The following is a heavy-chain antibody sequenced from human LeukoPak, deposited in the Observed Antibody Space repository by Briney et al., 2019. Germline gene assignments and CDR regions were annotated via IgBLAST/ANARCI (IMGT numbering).Heavy chain of an antibody. V-gene: IGHV3-30*02. CDR3: ATDADSSGPYYFDN. Sequence: GGSLRLSCVVSGFPFRNQGLHWVRQAPGKGLDWVAFIRYDGNRKDYADSVKGRFTISRDNSKNTLYVQMNSLRAEDTAMYYCATDADSSGPYYFDNWGQGALVTVSS. J-gene: IGHJ4*02. D-gene: IGHD3-22*01. CDR2: IRYDGNRK. CDR1: GFPFRNQG.